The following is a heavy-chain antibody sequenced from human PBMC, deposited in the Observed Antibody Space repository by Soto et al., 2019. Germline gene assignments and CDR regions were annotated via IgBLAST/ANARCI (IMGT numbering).Heavy chain of an antibody. CDR1: GFTFSSYA. J-gene: IGHJ4*02. CDR2: ISYDGRNK. V-gene: IGHV3-30*14. D-gene: IGHD3-10*01. Sequence: GGSLRLSCAASGFTFSSYAMHWVRQAPGKGLEWVAVISYDGRNKYYADTVKGRFTISRDNSKNTLYLQLNSLRAEDTAVYYCARDYGSGSRYYFDYWGQGTLVTVSS. CDR3: ARDYGSGSRYYFDY.